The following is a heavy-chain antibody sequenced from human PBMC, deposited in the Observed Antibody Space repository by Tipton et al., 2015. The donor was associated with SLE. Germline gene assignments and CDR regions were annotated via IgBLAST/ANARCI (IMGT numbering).Heavy chain of an antibody. D-gene: IGHD3-10*01. J-gene: IGHJ3*02. CDR2: IYTCGST. CDR3: ARHMRRRWGSGMAAKIDAFDI. V-gene: IGHV4-61*09. Sequence: TLSLTCTVSGGSISSGSYYWSWIRQPAGKGLEWIGHIYTCGSTHYNPALKRRVTITVDTSKNQFSLKLSSVTAADTAVYYCARHMRRRWGSGMAAKIDAFDIWGQGTMVTVSS. CDR1: GGSISSGSYY.